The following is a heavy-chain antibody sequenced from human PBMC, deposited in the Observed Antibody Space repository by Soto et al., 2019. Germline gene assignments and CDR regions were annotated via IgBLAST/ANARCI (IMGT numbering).Heavy chain of an antibody. CDR1: GFSFSAYY. Sequence: QVLLVESGGGLVKAGGSLRLSCAASGFSFSAYYMSWVRQTPGKGLEWVSYISTRSTYTNYADSVKGRFTISRDNTKNSLYLQMDSLRVEDTAVYYCARDLAWKRGKVGSNYYGMDVWGQGTTVTVS. J-gene: IGHJ6*02. CDR2: ISTRSTYT. D-gene: IGHD1-1*01. V-gene: IGHV3-11*06. CDR3: ARDLAWKRGKVGSNYYGMDV.